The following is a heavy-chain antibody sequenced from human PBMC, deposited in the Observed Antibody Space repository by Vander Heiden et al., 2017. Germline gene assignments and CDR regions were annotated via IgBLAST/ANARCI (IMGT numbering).Heavy chain of an antibody. CDR1: GFTVSVNY. J-gene: IGHJ3*02. D-gene: IGHD3-22*01. V-gene: IGHV3-53*01. Sequence: EVQLVEPGRGLIQPGGSLRLSCAASGFTVSVNYMTWIRQAPGEGLEWVSVIYIGGSTYYADSVKGRFTISRDNSKSTLYLQMNSLRAEDTAVYYCARPHSSATPYAFDIWGQGTMVTVSS. CDR2: IYIGGST. CDR3: ARPHSSATPYAFDI.